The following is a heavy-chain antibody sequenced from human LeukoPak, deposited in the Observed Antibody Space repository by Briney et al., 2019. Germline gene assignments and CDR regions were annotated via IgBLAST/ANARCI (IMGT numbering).Heavy chain of an antibody. D-gene: IGHD2-15*01. V-gene: IGHV4-39*07. CDR3: ARFRYCSGGSCTEIGNY. J-gene: IGHJ4*02. Sequence: SETLSLTCTVSGGSISSSSYYWGWIRQPPGKGLEWIGSIYYSGSTYYNPSLKSRVTISVDTSKNQFSLKLSSVTAADTAVYYCARFRYCSGGSCTEIGNYWGQGTLVTVSS. CDR2: IYYSGST. CDR1: GGSISSSSYY.